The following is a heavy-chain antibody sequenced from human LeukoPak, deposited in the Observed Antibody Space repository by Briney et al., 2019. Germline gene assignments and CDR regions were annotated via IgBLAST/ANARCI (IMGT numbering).Heavy chain of an antibody. D-gene: IGHD3-22*01. CDR3: ARDRHSSVDY. CDR2: ISGDSRTI. V-gene: IGHV3-48*01. Sequence: GGSLRLSCAASGFTFNTYSMIWVRQAPGKGLEWLSYISGDSRTIYYPDSVKGRFTTSRDNAKNSLYLQLISLRAEDTAVYYCARDRHSSVDYWGQGALVTVSS. J-gene: IGHJ4*02. CDR1: GFTFNTYS.